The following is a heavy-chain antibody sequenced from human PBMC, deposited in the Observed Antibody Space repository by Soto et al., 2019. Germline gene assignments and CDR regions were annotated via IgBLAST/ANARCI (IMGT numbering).Heavy chain of an antibody. J-gene: IGHJ4*02. Sequence: SETLSLTCAVYCVSFSGYYWSSLRQPPGKGLEWIGEINHSGSTNYNPALKSRVTISVDTSKNHFSLQLSSVTAADTAVYYCARAPPLYYYGSGAFDYWGQGTLVTSPQ. V-gene: IGHV4-34*01. CDR3: ARAPPLYYYGSGAFDY. CDR2: INHSGST. CDR1: CVSFSGYY. D-gene: IGHD3-10*01.